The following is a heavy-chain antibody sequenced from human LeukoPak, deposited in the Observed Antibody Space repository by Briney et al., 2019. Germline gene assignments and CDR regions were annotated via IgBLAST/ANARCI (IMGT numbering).Heavy chain of an antibody. CDR3: ARDAYYYGSGSLDY. J-gene: IGHJ4*02. V-gene: IGHV3-7*01. Sequence: GGSLRVSCAASGFTFSSYWMSWVRQAPGKGLEWVANIKQDGSEKYYVDSVKGRFTISRDNAKNSLYLQMNSLRAEDTAVYYCARDAYYYGSGSLDYWGQGTLVTVSS. CDR1: GFTFSSYW. D-gene: IGHD3-10*01. CDR2: IKQDGSEK.